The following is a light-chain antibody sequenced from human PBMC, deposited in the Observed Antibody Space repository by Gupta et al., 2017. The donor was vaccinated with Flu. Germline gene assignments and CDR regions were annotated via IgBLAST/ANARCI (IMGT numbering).Light chain of an antibody. V-gene: IGLV1-40*01. CDR1: SSNIGTIFD. Sequence: SVLTQPPSVSGAPGQRVAVSCSGRSSNIGTIFDVHWYQQLPATAPKYLISGDNNRPSGVPDRFAGSKTGTSASLAITGLQAEDEADYYGQCYDTSLAGYVFGTGTKVTVL. CDR2: GDN. CDR3: QCYDTSLAGYV. J-gene: IGLJ1*01.